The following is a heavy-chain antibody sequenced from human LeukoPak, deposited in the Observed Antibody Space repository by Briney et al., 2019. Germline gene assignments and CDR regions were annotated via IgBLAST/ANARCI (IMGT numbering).Heavy chain of an antibody. CDR2: VHFSGGT. Sequence: SETLSLTCAVSGASVTSHHWAWIRQPAGKGLEWVGRVHFSGGTNYNPSLRSRVAISLDKSKNELSLTLKSVSAADTAVYYTRDESSRDDSGGYHYWGRGVLVTVSS. CDR1: GASVTSHH. CDR3: RDESSRDDSGGYHY. J-gene: IGHJ4*02. D-gene: IGHD3-22*01. V-gene: IGHV4-4*07.